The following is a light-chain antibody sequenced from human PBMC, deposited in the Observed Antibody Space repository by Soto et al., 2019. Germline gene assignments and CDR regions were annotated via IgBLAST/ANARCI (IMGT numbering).Light chain of an antibody. CDR1: QSVTSNY. CDR2: GAS. V-gene: IGKV3-20*01. J-gene: IGKJ1*01. Sequence: EIVLTQSPGTLSSSPGERVTLSCRASQSVTSNYLAWYQQKPGQSPRLLIFGASIRDTGLPDRFSGGGSGRDFTLTISRLEPEDFAVYYCQQYGSSPWTFGQGTRVDIK. CDR3: QQYGSSPWT.